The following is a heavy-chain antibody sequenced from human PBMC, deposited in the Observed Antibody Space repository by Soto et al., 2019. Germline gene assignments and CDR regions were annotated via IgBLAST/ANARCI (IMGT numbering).Heavy chain of an antibody. Sequence: GWSLRLSCTSSVFTFINYAMHWVRQAPGKGLQWVALISYSGGNKYYTDSVKGRFTISRDNSENTLYLQMDSLGAEDAAIYFCARTPETGGYYYYFDNWSQGTLVTVSS. D-gene: IGHD3-22*01. V-gene: IGHV3-30*04. CDR2: ISYSGGNK. CDR1: VFTFINYA. J-gene: IGHJ4*02. CDR3: ARTPETGGYYYYFDN.